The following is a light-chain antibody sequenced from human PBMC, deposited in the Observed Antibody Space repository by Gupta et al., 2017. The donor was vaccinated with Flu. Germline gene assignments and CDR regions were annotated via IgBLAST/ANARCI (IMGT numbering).Light chain of an antibody. V-gene: IGLV3-21*02. J-gene: IGLJ3*02. CDR1: NIGSKS. CDR3: QVWDSSSDHWV. Sequence: SFVLTQPPSVSVAPGQTARITCGGNNIGSKSVHWYQQKPGQAPVLVVSDDRDRPSGIPERFSGSNSGNTATLTISRVEAGDEADYYCQVWDSSSDHWVFGGGTKLTVL. CDR2: DDR.